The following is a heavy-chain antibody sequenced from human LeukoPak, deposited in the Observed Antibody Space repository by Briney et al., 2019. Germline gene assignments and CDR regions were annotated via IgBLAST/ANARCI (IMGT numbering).Heavy chain of an antibody. Sequence: GGSLRLSCAASGFTFSSYSMTWVRQAPGKGLEWVSSISSSSSYIYYADSVKGRFTISRDNAKNSLYLQMNSLRAEDTAVYYCARDSSSWPWTPNYYFGMDVWGQGTTVTVSS. CDR1: GFTFSSYS. CDR2: ISSSSSYI. J-gene: IGHJ6*02. D-gene: IGHD6-13*01. CDR3: ARDSSSWPWTPNYYFGMDV. V-gene: IGHV3-21*01.